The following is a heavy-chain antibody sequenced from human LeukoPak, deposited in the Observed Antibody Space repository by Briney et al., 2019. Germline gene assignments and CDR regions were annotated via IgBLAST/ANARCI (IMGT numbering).Heavy chain of an antibody. CDR3: AKDVGYCSSTTCYRPFDY. CDR2: FSGRGGST. D-gene: IGHD2-2*02. V-gene: IGHV3-23*01. Sequence: GGSLRLSSAASGFTFSNYAMSWVRQAAGKGLEWVSAFSGRGGSTYYADSVKGLFTISRDNSKNTLYLQMNSLRAEDTAVYYCAKDVGYCSSTTCYRPFDYWRQGSLVTVSS. J-gene: IGHJ4*02. CDR1: GFTFSNYA.